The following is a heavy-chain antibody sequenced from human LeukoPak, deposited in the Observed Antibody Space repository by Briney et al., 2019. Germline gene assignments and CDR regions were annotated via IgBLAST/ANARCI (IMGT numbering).Heavy chain of an antibody. V-gene: IGHV1-18*01. CDR3: ARNGPVFGVVNRSNWFDP. D-gene: IGHD3-3*01. Sequence: ASVKVSCKASGYTFTSYGISWVRQAPGQGLEWMGWISAYNGNTNYAQKLQGRVTMTTDTSTSTAYMELRSLRSDDTAVYYCARNGPVFGVVNRSNWFDPWGQGTLVTVSS. CDR1: GYTFTSYG. CDR2: ISAYNGNT. J-gene: IGHJ5*02.